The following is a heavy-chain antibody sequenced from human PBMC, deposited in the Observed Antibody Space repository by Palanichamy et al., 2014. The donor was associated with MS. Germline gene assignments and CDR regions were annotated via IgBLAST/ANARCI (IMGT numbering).Heavy chain of an antibody. CDR3: ARRLLDSSSWSFDL. Sequence: QLQLQESGPGLVKPSETLSLTCTVSGGSIFTNTYYWGWIRQPPGEGLEWIGTIYSRGTTYYNPSLKSRVTISVDTSKNQFSLKLTSVTTADTAVYFCARRLLDSSSWSFDLWGRGTLVTVSS. V-gene: IGHV4-39*01. J-gene: IGHJ2*01. CDR1: GGSIFTNTYY. D-gene: IGHD6-19*01. CDR2: IYSRGTT.